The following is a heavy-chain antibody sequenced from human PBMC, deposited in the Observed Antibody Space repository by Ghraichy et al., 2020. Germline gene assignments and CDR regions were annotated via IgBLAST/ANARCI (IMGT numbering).Heavy chain of an antibody. Sequence: GGSLRLSCAASGFTFDDYAMHWVRQAPGKGLEWLSLISWDGGSTYYADSVKGRFTISRDNSKNSLYLQMNTLRLEDTALYYCAKDIGTRSSDWEYGMDVWGQGTTVTVSS. CDR2: ISWDGGST. CDR1: GFTFDDYA. V-gene: IGHV3-43D*03. J-gene: IGHJ6*02. D-gene: IGHD6-19*01. CDR3: AKDIGTRSSDWEYGMDV.